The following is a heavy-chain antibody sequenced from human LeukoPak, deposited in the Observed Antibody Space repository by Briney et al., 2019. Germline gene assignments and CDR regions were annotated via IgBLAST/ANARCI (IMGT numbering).Heavy chain of an antibody. Sequence: ASVEVSCKASGYTFTDYYMHWVRRAPGQGLEWMGWINPNSGGTDYAQKFQGRVTMTRDTSISTAYMELSRLRSDATAVYYCARKSLRGYDYWGQGTLVTVSS. CDR2: INPNSGGT. CDR1: GYTFTDYY. V-gene: IGHV1-2*02. CDR3: ARKSLRGYDY. J-gene: IGHJ4*02. D-gene: IGHD5-12*01.